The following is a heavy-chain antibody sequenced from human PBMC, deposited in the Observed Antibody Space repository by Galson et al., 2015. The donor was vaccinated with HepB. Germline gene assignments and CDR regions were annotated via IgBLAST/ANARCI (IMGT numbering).Heavy chain of an antibody. CDR1: GFTFSNYN. Sequence: SLRLSCAASGFTFSNYNMNWVRQAPGKGPEWVSYISSSGSYMYYADSVTGRSTISRDNAKNSLSLQMNSLRVDDTAVYFCARDQRDGFCWRDYSYYMDVWGQGTTVTVSS. V-gene: IGHV3-21*01. CDR2: ISSSGSYM. D-gene: IGHD3-3*01. J-gene: IGHJ6*03. CDR3: ARDQRDGFCWRDYSYYMDV.